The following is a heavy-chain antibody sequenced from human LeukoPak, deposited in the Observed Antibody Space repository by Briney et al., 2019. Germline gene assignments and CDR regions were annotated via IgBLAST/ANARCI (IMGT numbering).Heavy chain of an antibody. CDR3: AGGVAPGTIGYFDY. Sequence: GASVKVSCKASGYPFTSYDINWVRQATGQGLECMGWMNPNSGNTGYAQKFQGRVTMTRNPSISTAYMELSSLRSEDTAVYYCAGGVAPGTIGYFDYWGQGTLVTVSS. CDR2: MNPNSGNT. J-gene: IGHJ4*02. CDR1: GYPFTSYD. D-gene: IGHD2-8*01. V-gene: IGHV1-8*01.